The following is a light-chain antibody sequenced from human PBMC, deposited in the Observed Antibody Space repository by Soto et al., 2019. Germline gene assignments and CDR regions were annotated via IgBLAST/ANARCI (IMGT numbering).Light chain of an antibody. V-gene: IGLV2-14*01. CDR1: RSDVGNYIF. J-gene: IGLJ1*01. CDR2: DIN. CDR3: VSYTTSASYV. Sequence: QSVLTQPASVSGCPGQSISIPCTAARSDVGNYIFVSWYRQHPGKAPKLMIYDINNRPSGVSNRFSGSKSGNTASLTISGLQAEDEADYYCVSYTTSASYVFGTGTKVTVL.